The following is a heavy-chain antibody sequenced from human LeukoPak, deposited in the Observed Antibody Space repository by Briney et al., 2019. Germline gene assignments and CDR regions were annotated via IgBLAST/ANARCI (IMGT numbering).Heavy chain of an antibody. Sequence: SETLSLTCAVSGYSISSGYYWDWIRQPPGKGLEWIGSIYHSGSTYYNPSLKSRVTISVDTSKNQFSLKLSSVTAADTAVYYCAREMTTVTTTIDYWGQGTLVTVSS. D-gene: IGHD4-17*01. J-gene: IGHJ4*02. V-gene: IGHV4-38-2*01. CDR3: AREMTTVTTTIDY. CDR1: GYSISSGYY. CDR2: IYHSGST.